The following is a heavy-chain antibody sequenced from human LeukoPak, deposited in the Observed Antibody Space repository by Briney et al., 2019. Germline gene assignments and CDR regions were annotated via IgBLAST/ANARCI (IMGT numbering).Heavy chain of an antibody. CDR2: IYYSGST. Sequence: PSETLSLTCTFSGGSISSSSYYWGWIRQPPGKGLEWIGSIYYSGSTYYNPSLKSRVTISVDTSKNQFSLKLSSVTAADTAVYYCALKITMVRGVQNWFDPWGQGTLVTVSS. V-gene: IGHV4-39*01. J-gene: IGHJ5*02. CDR1: GGSISSSSYY. D-gene: IGHD3-10*01. CDR3: ALKITMVRGVQNWFDP.